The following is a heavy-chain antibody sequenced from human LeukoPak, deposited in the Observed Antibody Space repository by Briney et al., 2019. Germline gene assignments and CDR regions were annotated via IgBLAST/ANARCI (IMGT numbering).Heavy chain of an antibody. CDR1: GGSISSSSYY. CDR3: ARGGIAVAGIDFRWFDP. CDR2: IYYSGST. Sequence: SETLSLTCTVSGGSISSSSYYWGWIRQPPGKGMEWIGSIYYSGSTYYNPSLKSPVTISVDTSENQFSLKLRSVTAADTAVYYCARGGIAVAGIDFRWFDPWGQGTLVTVSS. J-gene: IGHJ5*02. V-gene: IGHV4-39*01. D-gene: IGHD6-19*01.